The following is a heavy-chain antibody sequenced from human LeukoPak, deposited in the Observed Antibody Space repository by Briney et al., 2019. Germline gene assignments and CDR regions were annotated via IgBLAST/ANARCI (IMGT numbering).Heavy chain of an antibody. J-gene: IGHJ4*02. CDR3: ASGGGSSGYYYLFPFVY. CDR1: GYTFTSYG. Sequence: ASVKVSCKASGYTFTSYGISWARQAPGQGLEWMGWISAYNGNTNYAQKLQGRVTMTTDTSTSTAYMELRSLRSDDTAVYYCASGGGSSGYYYLFPFVYWGQGTLVTVSS. CDR2: ISAYNGNT. D-gene: IGHD3-22*01. V-gene: IGHV1-18*01.